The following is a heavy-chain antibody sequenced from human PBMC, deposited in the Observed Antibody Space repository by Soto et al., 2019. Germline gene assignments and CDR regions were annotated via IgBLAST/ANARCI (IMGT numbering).Heavy chain of an antibody. J-gene: IGHJ6*03. CDR1: GGSFSGYY. CDR2: IHHSGST. V-gene: IGHV4-34*01. Sequence: QVQLQQWGAGLLKPSETLSLTCAGYGGSFSGYYWSWILQPPGKGLEWIGEIHHSGSTNYNPSLKSRVTISVDTSKNQFSLKLSSVTAADTAVYYCARGWGYCRGGSCYQDYYYYMDVWGKGTTVTVSS. CDR3: ARGWGYCRGGSCYQDYYYYMDV. D-gene: IGHD2-15*01.